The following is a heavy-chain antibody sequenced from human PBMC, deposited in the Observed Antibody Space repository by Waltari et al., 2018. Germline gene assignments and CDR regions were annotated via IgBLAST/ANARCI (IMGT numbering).Heavy chain of an antibody. CDR3: ASSMAVAGSLDY. V-gene: IGHV4-39*01. CDR1: GGSISPTSYY. Sequence: QLQLQESGPGLVKASETLSLTCSISGGSISPTSYYWAWLRQPPGKGLEWIVSVYYSGNTFYSPSLKSRVTISVDTSENQFSLKVTSVTAADTAVYFCASSMAVAGSLDYWGQGTLVTVSS. J-gene: IGHJ4*02. D-gene: IGHD6-19*01. CDR2: VYYSGNT.